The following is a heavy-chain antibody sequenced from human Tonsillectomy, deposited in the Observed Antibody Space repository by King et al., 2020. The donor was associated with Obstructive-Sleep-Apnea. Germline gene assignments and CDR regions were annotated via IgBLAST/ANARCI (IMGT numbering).Heavy chain of an antibody. CDR1: GGSLSSGDYY. Sequence: VQLQESGPGLVKSSQTLSLTCTVSGGSLSSGDYYWSWIRQHPGKGLEWIGYIYHSGSTYYNPSLKSRVTISVDTSKNQFSLKLASVTVADTAVCYCAREGSRFGGGSGRGYFDYWGQGTLVTVSS. CDR3: AREGSRFGGGSGRGYFDY. CDR2: IYHSGST. D-gene: IGHD3-10*01. J-gene: IGHJ4*02. V-gene: IGHV4-31*03.